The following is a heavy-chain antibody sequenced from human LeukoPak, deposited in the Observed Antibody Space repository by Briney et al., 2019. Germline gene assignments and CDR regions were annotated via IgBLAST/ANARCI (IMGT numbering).Heavy chain of an antibody. D-gene: IGHD6-13*01. CDR3: AVLAVIEAADY. CDR1: GYTFTSYG. J-gene: IGHJ4*02. V-gene: IGHV1-18*01. CDR2: ISAYNGNT. Sequence: AASVKLSCKASGYTFTSYGISWVRQAPGQGLEWMGWISAYNGNTNYAQKLQGRVTMTTDTSTSTAYMELRSLRSDDTAVYYCAVLAVIEAADYWGQGTLVTVSS.